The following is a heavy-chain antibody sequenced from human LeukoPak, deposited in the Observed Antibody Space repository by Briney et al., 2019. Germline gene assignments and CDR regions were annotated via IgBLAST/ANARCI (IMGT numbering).Heavy chain of an antibody. CDR1: GFTFSSYS. CDR2: ISSSTNTI. J-gene: IGHJ3*02. V-gene: IGHV3-48*02. Sequence: GGSLRLSCAASGFTFSSYSMNWVRQAPGEGLEWVSYISSSTNTIYYADSAKGRFTISRDNAKNSLFLQMNSLRDEDTAVYYCARGGYGANDDAFDIWGQGTMVTVSS. D-gene: IGHD4-23*01. CDR3: ARGGYGANDDAFDI.